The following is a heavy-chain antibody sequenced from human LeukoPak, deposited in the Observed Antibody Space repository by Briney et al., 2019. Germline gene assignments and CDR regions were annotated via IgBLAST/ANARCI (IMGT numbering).Heavy chain of an antibody. Sequence: SETLSLTCTVSGDSISSSNSYWGWIRQPPGKGLEWIGSIYYSGNTYYNASLKSRVTISVDTSKNQFSLKLSSVTAADTAVYYCARDYHYYGSGSYYNRNNWFDPWGQGTLVTVSS. CDR1: GDSISSSNSY. V-gene: IGHV4-39*07. D-gene: IGHD3-10*01. CDR3: ARDYHYYGSGSYYNRNNWFDP. CDR2: IYYSGNT. J-gene: IGHJ5*02.